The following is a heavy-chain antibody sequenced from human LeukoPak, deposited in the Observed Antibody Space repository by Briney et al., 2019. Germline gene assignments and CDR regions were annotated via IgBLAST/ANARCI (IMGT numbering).Heavy chain of an antibody. CDR2: ISGSGGST. Sequence: GGSLRLSCAASGFTFSSYAMSWVRQAPGKGLEGVSAISGSGGSTYYADSVKGRFTISRDNSKNTLYLQMNSLRAEDTAVYYCAKARIAAAGGGVDYWGQGTLVTASS. V-gene: IGHV3-23*01. CDR1: GFTFSSYA. J-gene: IGHJ4*02. D-gene: IGHD6-13*01. CDR3: AKARIAAAGGGVDY.